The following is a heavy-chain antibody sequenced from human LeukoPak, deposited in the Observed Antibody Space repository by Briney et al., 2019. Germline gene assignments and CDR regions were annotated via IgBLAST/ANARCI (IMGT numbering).Heavy chain of an antibody. Sequence: ASVKVSCKASGYSFTSNYIHWVRQAPGQGLEWMGMIYPRDGSTSYAQRFQDRVTVTRDTSTSTVHMELSGLRSEDTAVYYCARDQEGFDYWGQGTQVTVSS. J-gene: IGHJ4*02. CDR3: ARDQEGFDY. V-gene: IGHV1-46*01. CDR1: GYSFTSNY. CDR2: IYPRDGST.